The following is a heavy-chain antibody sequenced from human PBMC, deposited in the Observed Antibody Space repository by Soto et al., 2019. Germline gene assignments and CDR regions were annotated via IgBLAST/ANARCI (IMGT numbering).Heavy chain of an antibody. J-gene: IGHJ4*02. V-gene: IGHV3-7*02. CDR2: IKQDGSEK. Sequence: GGSLRLSCAASGFTFSSYWMNWVRQAPGKGLEWVANIKQDGSEKYYVDSVKGRFTISRDNAKKSLYLQMNSLRVGDTAVYYCASAYCSGGTCYDYWGLGTLVTVSS. D-gene: IGHD2-15*01. CDR3: ASAYCSGGTCYDY. CDR1: GFTFSSYW.